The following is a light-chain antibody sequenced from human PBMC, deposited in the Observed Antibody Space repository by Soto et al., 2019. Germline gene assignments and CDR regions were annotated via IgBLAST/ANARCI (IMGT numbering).Light chain of an antibody. CDR3: QQRSNWPAGFT. Sequence: EIVLTQSPATLSWSPGERATLSCRASQSVSSYLAWYQQKPGQAPRLLIYDASNRATGIPARFSGSGSGTDFTLTISSLEPEDFAVYYCQQRSNWPAGFTFGPGTKVDIK. J-gene: IGKJ3*01. CDR1: QSVSSY. V-gene: IGKV3-11*01. CDR2: DAS.